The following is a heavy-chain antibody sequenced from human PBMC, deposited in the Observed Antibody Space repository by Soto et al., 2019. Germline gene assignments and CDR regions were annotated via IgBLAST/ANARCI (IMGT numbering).Heavy chain of an antibody. J-gene: IGHJ3*02. CDR3: ARDAGAVAGIEDAFDI. CDR1: GFTFSDYY. V-gene: IGHV3-11*01. Sequence: PGGSLRLSCAGSGFTFSDYYMSWIRQAPGKGLEWVSYISSSGSTIYYADSVKGRFTIPRDNAKNSLYLQMNSLRAEDTAVYYCARDAGAVAGIEDAFDIWGQGTMVTVSS. CDR2: ISSSGSTI. D-gene: IGHD6-19*01.